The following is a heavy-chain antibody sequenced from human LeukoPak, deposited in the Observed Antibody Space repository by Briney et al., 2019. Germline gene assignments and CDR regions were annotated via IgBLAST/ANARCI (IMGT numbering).Heavy chain of an antibody. Sequence: AGSLSLSCAASGFTFSSYEMNWVRQAPGKGLEWVSYISNSGSTIYYADSVKGRFTISRDNAKNSLYLQMNSLRAEDTAVYYCARGLAYYYGSGSYGFDYWGQGTLVTVSS. V-gene: IGHV3-48*03. D-gene: IGHD3-10*01. CDR3: ARGLAYYYGSGSYGFDY. J-gene: IGHJ4*02. CDR2: ISNSGSTI. CDR1: GFTFSSYE.